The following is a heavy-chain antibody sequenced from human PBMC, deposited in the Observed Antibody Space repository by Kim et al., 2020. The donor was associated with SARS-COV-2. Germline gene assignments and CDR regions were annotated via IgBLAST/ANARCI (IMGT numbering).Heavy chain of an antibody. D-gene: IGHD5-12*01. J-gene: IGHJ4*02. Sequence: GGSLRLSCTXSGFTFGDYAMSWFRQAPGKGLEWVGFIRSKAYGGTTEYAASVKGRFTISRDDSKSIAYLQMNSLKTEDTAVYYCTRGESGYGLEPFDSWGQGTLVTVSS. V-gene: IGHV3-49*03. CDR1: GFTFGDYA. CDR2: IRSKAYGGTT. CDR3: TRGESGYGLEPFDS.